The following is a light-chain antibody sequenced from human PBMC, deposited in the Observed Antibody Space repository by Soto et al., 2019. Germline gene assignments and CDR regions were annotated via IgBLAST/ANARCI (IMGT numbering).Light chain of an antibody. CDR2: SND. CDR3: AAWDDSLNRYV. J-gene: IGLJ1*01. Sequence: QSVLTQPPSASGTPGQRVTISCSGSSSNIGSNSVNWYQQLPGTAPKLLIYSNDRRPSGVPDRFSGSKSGTSASLAISGLQTEDEADYFCAAWDDSLNRYVFGTGTKLTVL. V-gene: IGLV1-44*01. CDR1: SSNIGSNS.